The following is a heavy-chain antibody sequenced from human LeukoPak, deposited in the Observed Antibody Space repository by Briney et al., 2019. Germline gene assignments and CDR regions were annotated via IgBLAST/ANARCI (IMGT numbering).Heavy chain of an antibody. V-gene: IGHV3-53*01. D-gene: IGHD3-22*01. J-gene: IGHJ4*02. CDR1: GFTVSSNY. CDR3: AREEGYDSNTY. Sequence: GGSLRLSCAASGFTVSSNYVSWVRQAPGKGLEWVSVIYSGGSTYYADSVKGLFTISRDNSKNTLYLQMNSLRAEDTAVYYCAREEGYDSNTYWGQGTLVTVSS. CDR2: IYSGGST.